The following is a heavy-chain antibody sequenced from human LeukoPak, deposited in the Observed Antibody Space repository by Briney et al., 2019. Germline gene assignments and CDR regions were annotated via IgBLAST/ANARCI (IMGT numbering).Heavy chain of an antibody. CDR3: TRGRGWCDY. J-gene: IGHJ4*02. D-gene: IGHD6-19*01. Sequence: GGSLRLSCAASKFTFSGYWMTWARQAPGKGLEWVANINQDGSEKYYVDSVKGRFTISRDNAKNSVYLQMDSLRAEDTAIYYCTRGRGWCDYWGRGTLVTVSS. CDR2: INQDGSEK. CDR1: KFTFSGYW. V-gene: IGHV3-7*03.